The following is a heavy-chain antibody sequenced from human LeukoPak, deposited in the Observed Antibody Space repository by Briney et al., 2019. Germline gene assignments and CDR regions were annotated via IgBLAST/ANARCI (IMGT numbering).Heavy chain of an antibody. D-gene: IGHD1-26*01. Sequence: ASVKVSCKASGGTFSSYAISWVRQAPGQGLERMGGIIPIFGTANYAQKFQGRVTITADESTSTAYMELSSLRSEDTAVYYCARVGRSGSYYDYWGQGTLVTVSS. V-gene: IGHV1-69*13. CDR3: ARVGRSGSYYDY. CDR2: IIPIFGTA. CDR1: GGTFSSYA. J-gene: IGHJ4*02.